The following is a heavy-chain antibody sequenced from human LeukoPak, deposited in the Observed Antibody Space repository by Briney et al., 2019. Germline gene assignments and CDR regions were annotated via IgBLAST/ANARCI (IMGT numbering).Heavy chain of an antibody. CDR1: GFTFGDYA. J-gene: IGHJ4*02. V-gene: IGHV3-49*04. D-gene: IGHD3-22*01. CDR2: IRSKAYGGTT. Sequence: GGSLRLSCTASGFTFGDYAMSWVRQAPGKGLEWVGFIRSKAYGGTTEYAASVKGRFTISRDDSKSIAYLQMNSLKTEDTAVHYCTRRYYYDSSGYYSGADYWGQGTLVTVSS. CDR3: TRRYYYDSSGYYSGADY.